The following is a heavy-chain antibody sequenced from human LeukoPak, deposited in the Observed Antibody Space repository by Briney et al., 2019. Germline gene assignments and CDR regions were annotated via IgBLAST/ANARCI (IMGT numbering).Heavy chain of an antibody. V-gene: IGHV4-4*02. CDR1: GGSISSSNW. CDR3: ARDKGGLGPYSYYYMDV. CDR2: IYHSGST. D-gene: IGHD3-16*01. Sequence: SGTLSLTCAVSGGSISSSNWWSWVRQPPGKGLEWIGEIYHSGSTNYNPSLKRRVTLSVDTSKNQFSLNLSSATAADTAVYYCARDKGGLGPYSYYYMDVWGKGTTVTISS. J-gene: IGHJ6*03.